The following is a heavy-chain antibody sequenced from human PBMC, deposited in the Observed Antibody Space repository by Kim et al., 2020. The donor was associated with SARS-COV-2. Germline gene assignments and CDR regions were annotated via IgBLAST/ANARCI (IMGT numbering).Heavy chain of an antibody. Sequence: SETLSLTCTVSGGSISSYYWSWIRQAPGKGLEWIGYIYSSGSATYNPSFKSRVTMSVDTSKNQFSLKLTSVTAADTAVYYCVGDERERNSDYSFDYWGQGTLVTVSS. CDR1: GGSISSYY. CDR3: VGDERERNSDYSFDY. V-gene: IGHV4-59*13. J-gene: IGHJ4*02. D-gene: IGHD4-4*01. CDR2: IYSSGSA.